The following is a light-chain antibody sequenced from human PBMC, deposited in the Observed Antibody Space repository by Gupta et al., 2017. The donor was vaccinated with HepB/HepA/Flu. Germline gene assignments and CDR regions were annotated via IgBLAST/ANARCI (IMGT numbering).Light chain of an antibody. CDR3: QQYDLMMT. V-gene: IGKV1-33*01. CDR1: QDISKS. Sequence: DVQMTQSPSSLSASVGDRVTITCQASQDISKSLNWYQQKPGKAPKFLIYASSKLVTGVPSRFIGRGSGTDFTLTISSLQPEDIATYFCQQYDLMMTFGGGTKVQIK. J-gene: IGKJ4*01. CDR2: ASS.